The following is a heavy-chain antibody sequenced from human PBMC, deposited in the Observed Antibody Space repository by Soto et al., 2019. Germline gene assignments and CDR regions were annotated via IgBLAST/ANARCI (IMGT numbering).Heavy chain of an antibody. CDR3: ANELAARVYYYYYMDV. CDR1: GFTFDDYA. J-gene: IGHJ6*03. D-gene: IGHD6-25*01. Sequence: EVQLVESGGGLVQPGRSLRLSCAASGFTFDDYAMHWVRQAPGKGLEWVSGISWNSGSIGYADSVKGRFTISRDNAKNALYLQMKSLRAEDTALYYCANELAARVYYYYYMDVWGKGTTVTVSS. V-gene: IGHV3-9*01. CDR2: ISWNSGSI.